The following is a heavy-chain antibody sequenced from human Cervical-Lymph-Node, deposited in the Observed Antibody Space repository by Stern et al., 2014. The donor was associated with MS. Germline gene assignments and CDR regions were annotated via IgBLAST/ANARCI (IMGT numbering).Heavy chain of an antibody. J-gene: IGHJ4*02. CDR2: ISPMFGQE. V-gene: IGHV1-69*01. Sequence: VQLVQSGAEVKKPGSPVRVSCKASGGTFTTYAISWVRQAPGQGLEWMGGISPMFGQEKYAQKSQGRVTTTAVASTNTAYMERNSLKFDDTAVYYCARDLSGIGYYDYWGQGTLVAVSS. D-gene: IGHD3-22*01. CDR1: GGTFTTYA. CDR3: ARDLSGIGYYDY.